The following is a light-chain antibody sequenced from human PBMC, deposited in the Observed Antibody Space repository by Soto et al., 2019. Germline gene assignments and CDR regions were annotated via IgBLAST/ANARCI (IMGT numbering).Light chain of an antibody. CDR3: QQYHDWPPWT. V-gene: IGKV3-15*01. CDR2: GAS. CDR1: QSVSSN. J-gene: IGKJ1*01. Sequence: IVMTQSPATLSVSPGERATLSCGASQSVSSNLAWYQQKPGQAPRLLIYGASTRATGIPTRFSGRGSGTEFTLTISRLQSDDFALYYCQQYHDWPPWTFGQGTKVDIK.